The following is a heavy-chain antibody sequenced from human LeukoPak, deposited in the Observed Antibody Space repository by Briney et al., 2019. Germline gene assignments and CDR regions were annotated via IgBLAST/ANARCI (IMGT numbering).Heavy chain of an antibody. CDR1: GFTFSDYY. CDR3: ARSPSFSDQDYFQH. D-gene: IGHD2-2*01. J-gene: IGHJ1*01. CDR2: ISSSGSTI. Sequence: PGGSLRLSCAASGFTFSDYYMSWIRQAPGKGLEWVSYISSSGSTIYYADSVKGRFTISRDNAKNSLYLQMNSLRAEDTAVYYCARSPSFSDQDYFQHWGQGTLVTVSS. V-gene: IGHV3-11*01.